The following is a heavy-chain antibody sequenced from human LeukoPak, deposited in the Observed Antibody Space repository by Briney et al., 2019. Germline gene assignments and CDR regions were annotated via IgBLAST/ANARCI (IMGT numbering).Heavy chain of an antibody. CDR1: AGSINNYY. D-gene: IGHD3-10*01. Sequence: SETLSLTCTVSAGSINNYYWSWIRQPPGKGLEWIAYIYYSGSTNYNPSLKSRVTISVDTSKNQSSLKLSSVTAADTAVYYCARLMINYGSGTYFDYWGQGTLVTVSS. CDR3: ARLMINYGSGTYFDY. J-gene: IGHJ4*02. V-gene: IGHV4-59*08. CDR2: IYYSGST.